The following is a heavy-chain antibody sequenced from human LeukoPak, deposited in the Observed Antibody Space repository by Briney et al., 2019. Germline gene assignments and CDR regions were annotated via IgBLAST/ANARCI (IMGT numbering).Heavy chain of an antibody. Sequence: GGSLRLSCAASGFTVSDNYMTWVCQAPGKGLEWASSIYSAGATHYAESVKGRFTISRDNSKNTLYLQMNSLRAEDMAVYYCARIEWERLGRAFDIWGQGTMVTVSS. V-gene: IGHV3-53*01. CDR3: ARIEWERLGRAFDI. D-gene: IGHD1-26*01. CDR1: GFTVSDNY. CDR2: IYSAGAT. J-gene: IGHJ3*02.